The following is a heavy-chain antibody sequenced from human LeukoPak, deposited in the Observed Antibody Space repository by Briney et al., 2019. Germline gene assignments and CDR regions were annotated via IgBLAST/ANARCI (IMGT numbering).Heavy chain of an antibody. V-gene: IGHV3-33*01. Sequence: GRSLRLSCAASGFTFSSYGMHWVRQAPGKGLEWVAVIWYDGSNKYYADSVKGRFTISRDNSKNTLYLQMNSLRAEDTAVYYCASDSSSWYGGTGENDYWGQGTLVTVSS. CDR2: IWYDGSNK. J-gene: IGHJ4*02. CDR1: GFTFSSYG. D-gene: IGHD6-13*01. CDR3: ASDSSSWYGGTGENDY.